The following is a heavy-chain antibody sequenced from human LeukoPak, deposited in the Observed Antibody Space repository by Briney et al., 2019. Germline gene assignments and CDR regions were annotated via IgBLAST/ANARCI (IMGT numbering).Heavy chain of an antibody. CDR2: ISAYNGDT. V-gene: IGHV1-18*01. Sequence: GSSVKVSCKASGYTFTSYGISWVRQAPGQGLEWLGWISAYNGDTSYAQKFQDRVTMTTDTSTTTAYMELRSLRSDDTAIYYCAREGYYIDGGGNAGRFDPWGQGTLVTVSS. D-gene: IGHD3-10*01. J-gene: IGHJ5*02. CDR3: AREGYYIDGGGNAGRFDP. CDR1: GYTFTSYG.